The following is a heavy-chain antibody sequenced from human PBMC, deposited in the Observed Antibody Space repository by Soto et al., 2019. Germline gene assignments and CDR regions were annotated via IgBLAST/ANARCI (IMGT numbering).Heavy chain of an antibody. V-gene: IGHV4-31*03. CDR3: TRDRNPFDY. Sequence: PSETLSLTSTVSGGSISSGGYYWSWIRQHPGKGLEWIGYIYYSGSTYYNPSLKSRVTISVDTSKNQFSLKLSSVTAAATSVYYCTRDRNPFDYWGQGTLVTVSS. CDR1: GGSISSGGYY. J-gene: IGHJ4*02. CDR2: IYYSGST.